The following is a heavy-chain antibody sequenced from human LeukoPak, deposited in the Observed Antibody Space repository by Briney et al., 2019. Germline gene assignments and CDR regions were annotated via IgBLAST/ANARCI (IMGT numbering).Heavy chain of an antibody. CDR1: GFTFSSYS. J-gene: IGHJ4*02. Sequence: GGSLRLSCAASGFTFSSYSMTWVRQAPGKGLEWVSYISSSSSTIYYADSVKGRFTISRDNSKNTLYLQMNSLRAEDTAVYYCAKDPYVWGSYRYIWPLDYWGQGTLVTVSS. CDR2: ISSSSSTI. D-gene: IGHD3-16*02. CDR3: AKDPYVWGSYRYIWPLDY. V-gene: IGHV3-48*01.